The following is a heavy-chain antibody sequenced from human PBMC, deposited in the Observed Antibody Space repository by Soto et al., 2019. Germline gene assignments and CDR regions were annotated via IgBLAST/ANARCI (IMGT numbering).Heavy chain of an antibody. CDR2: IYYSGST. CDR1: GGSISSGGYY. D-gene: IGHD6-13*01. J-gene: IGHJ4*02. V-gene: IGHV4-31*03. Sequence: SETLSLTCTVSGGSISSGGYYWSWIRQHPGKGLEWIGYIYYSGSTYYNPSLKSRVNISVDTSKNQFSLKLSSVTAADTAVYYCARYSSSWAPYFDYWGQGTLVTV. CDR3: ARYSSSWAPYFDY.